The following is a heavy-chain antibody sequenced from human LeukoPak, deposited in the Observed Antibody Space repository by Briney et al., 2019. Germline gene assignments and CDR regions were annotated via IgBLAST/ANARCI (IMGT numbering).Heavy chain of an antibody. CDR1: GGSISSSSYY. D-gene: IGHD5-18*01. J-gene: IGHJ4*02. CDR2: IYYSAST. V-gene: IGHV4-39*07. CDR3: ARFGYSYVFDY. Sequence: SETLSLTCTVSGGSISSSSYYWGWIRQPPGKGPEWIGSIYYSASTYYNPSLKSRVTISVDTSKNQFSLKLSSVTAADTAVYYCARFGYSYVFDYWGQGTLVTVSS.